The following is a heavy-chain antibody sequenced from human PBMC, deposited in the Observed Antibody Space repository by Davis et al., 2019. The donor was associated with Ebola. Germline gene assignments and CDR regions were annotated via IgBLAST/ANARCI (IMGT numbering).Heavy chain of an antibody. CDR3: AKDIEAHSHCSGGSCYYYYGMDV. J-gene: IGHJ6*02. V-gene: IGHV3-43D*03. D-gene: IGHD2-15*01. CDR2: ISWDGGST. CDR1: GFTFDDYA. Sequence: PGGSLRLSCAASGFTFDDYAMHWVRQAPGKGLEWVSLISWDGGSTYYADSVKGRFTISRDNSKNSLYLQMNSLRAEDTALYYCAKDIEAHSHCSGGSCYYYYGMDVWGQGTTVTVSS.